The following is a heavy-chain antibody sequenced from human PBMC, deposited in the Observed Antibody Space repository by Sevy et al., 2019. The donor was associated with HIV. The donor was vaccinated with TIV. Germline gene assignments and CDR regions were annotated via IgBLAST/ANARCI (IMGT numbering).Heavy chain of an antibody. J-gene: IGHJ6*02. CDR1: GYTFNRYG. V-gene: IGHV1-18*01. CDR2: ISAYNGNT. D-gene: IGHD2-2*01. CDR3: ARDSSTARSYYYYDGMDV. Sequence: ASVKVSCKASGYTFNRYGISWVRQAPGQGLEWMGWISAYNGNTNDTQKLEGRVTMTTDTSTSTAYMELRSLRSDDTAVYYCARDSSTARSYYYYDGMDVWGQGTTVTVSS.